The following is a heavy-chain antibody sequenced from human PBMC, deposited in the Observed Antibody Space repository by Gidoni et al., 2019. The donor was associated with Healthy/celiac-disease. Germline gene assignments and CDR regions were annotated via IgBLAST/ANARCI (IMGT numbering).Heavy chain of an antibody. V-gene: IGHV3-30-3*01. CDR3: ARPGWEYQLLEFAF. Sequence: QFQLVASGGGVVPPGRSLRLSCAASGFTFRSYAMHWVRQAPGKGLEWVAVISYDGSNKYYADSVKGRFTISRDNSKNTLYLQMNSLRAEDTAVYYCARPGWEYQLLEFAFWGQGTLVTVSS. D-gene: IGHD2-2*01. CDR2: ISYDGSNK. J-gene: IGHJ4*02. CDR1: GFTFRSYA.